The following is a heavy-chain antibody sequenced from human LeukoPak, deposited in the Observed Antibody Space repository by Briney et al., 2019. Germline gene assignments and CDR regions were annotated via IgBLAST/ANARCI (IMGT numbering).Heavy chain of an antibody. CDR1: GFTFNNYA. D-gene: IGHD5-18*01. J-gene: IGHJ3*02. V-gene: IGHV3-23*01. CDR3: AKGYSYGHHDAFDI. CDR2: ISSSGGST. Sequence: GGSLRLSCATSGFTFNNYAMSWVRQAPGKGLEWVSAISSSGGSTYYADSVKGRFTISRDNSKNTLYLQMNSLRAEDTAVYYCAKGYSYGHHDAFDIWGQGTMVTVSS.